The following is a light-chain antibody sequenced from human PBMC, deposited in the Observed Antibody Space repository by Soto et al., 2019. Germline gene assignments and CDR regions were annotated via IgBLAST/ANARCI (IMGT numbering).Light chain of an antibody. J-gene: IGKJ2*01. CDR1: QSIGSF. CDR3: QQRYTTPRT. CDR2: TAS. V-gene: IGKV1-39*01. Sequence: DIQMPQSPSSLSASVGDRVTITCRASQSIGSFFNWYQHKPGRAPKVLIFTASSLQSEVPSRFSRSGSGAEFQLTISNLQPEDFSTYDFQQRYTTPRTFGHGNRLEIQ.